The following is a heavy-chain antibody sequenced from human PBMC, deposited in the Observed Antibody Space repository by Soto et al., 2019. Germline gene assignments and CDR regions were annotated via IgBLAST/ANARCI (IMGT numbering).Heavy chain of an antibody. CDR1: GFTFITYT. D-gene: IGHD2-2*01. CDR3: ARDRDYAFDY. CDR2: ISPDGSM. Sequence: EVQVVESGGDLVQPGGSLRLSCTASGFTFITYTMNWVRQAPGKGLEWISYISPDGSMYYADSVKSRFTISRDNAKNSVFLQMNSLRDEDTAVYYCARDRDYAFDYWGLGTLVTVSS. J-gene: IGHJ4*02. V-gene: IGHV3-48*02.